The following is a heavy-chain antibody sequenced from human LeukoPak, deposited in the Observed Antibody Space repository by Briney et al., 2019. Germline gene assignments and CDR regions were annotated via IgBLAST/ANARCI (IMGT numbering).Heavy chain of an antibody. V-gene: IGHV4-34*01. CDR3: ARGLTDCSSTSCPRSADWFGP. CDR1: GGSFSGYY. Sequence: SETLSLTCAVYGGSFSGYYWSWIRQPPGKGLEWIGEINHSGSTNYNPSLKSRVTISVDTSKNQFSLKLSSVTAADTAVYYCARGLTDCSSTSCPRSADWFGPWGQGTLVTVSS. D-gene: IGHD2-2*01. CDR2: INHSGST. J-gene: IGHJ5*02.